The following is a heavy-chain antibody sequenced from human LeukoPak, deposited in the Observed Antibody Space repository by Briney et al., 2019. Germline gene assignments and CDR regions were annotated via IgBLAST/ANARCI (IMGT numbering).Heavy chain of an antibody. Sequence: ASVKVSCKASGYTFTSFYLHWVRLAPGQGLEWMGIVNPSDGSTTYAQKFQGRVTMTRNTSISTAYMELSSLRSEDTAVYYCTRERNSGSYYYYGMDVWGQGTTVTVSS. V-gene: IGHV1-46*01. CDR2: VNPSDGST. CDR1: GYTFTSFY. D-gene: IGHD1-26*01. J-gene: IGHJ6*02. CDR3: TRERNSGSYYYYGMDV.